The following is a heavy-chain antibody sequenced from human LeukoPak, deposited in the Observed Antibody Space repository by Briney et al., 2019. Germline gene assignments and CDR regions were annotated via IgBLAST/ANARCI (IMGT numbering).Heavy chain of an antibody. CDR2: INPNSGGT. J-gene: IGHJ6*02. CDR1: GYMFTGYY. CDR3: ARDPIVQAGYYYGMDV. Sequence: GASVKVSCKASGYMFTGYYLHWVRQAPGQGLEWMGWINPNSGGTNSAQKFKGGVTMTRDTSISTAYMELSRLRSDDTAVYYCARDPIVQAGYYYGMDVWGQGTTVTVSS. D-gene: IGHD2/OR15-2a*01. V-gene: IGHV1-2*02.